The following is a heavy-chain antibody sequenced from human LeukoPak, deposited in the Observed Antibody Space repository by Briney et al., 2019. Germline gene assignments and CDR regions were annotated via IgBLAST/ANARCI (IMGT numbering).Heavy chain of an antibody. V-gene: IGHV3-23*01. CDR1: GFRFSAYA. CDR3: TKVLHSINWYQGSCHN. Sequence: GGSLRLSCAASGFRFSAYAMSWVRQAPGKGLEWVSGISDSGGDSYYAEYVKGRFTISRDNSKNTLYLQMTSLRAEDTAVYYCTKVLHSINWYQGSCHNWGQGTLATVSS. CDR2: ISDSGGDS. J-gene: IGHJ1*01. D-gene: IGHD6-13*01.